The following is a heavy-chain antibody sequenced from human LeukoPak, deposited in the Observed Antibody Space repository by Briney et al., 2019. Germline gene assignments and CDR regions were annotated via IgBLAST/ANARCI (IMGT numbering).Heavy chain of an antibody. D-gene: IGHD1-26*01. Sequence: SVKVSCKASGGTFSSYAISWVRQAPGQGLEWMGGIIPIFGTANYAQKFQGRVTITADESTSTAYMELSSLRSEDTAVYYCARVYWELLPMGYFQHWGQGTLVTVSS. V-gene: IGHV1-69*13. CDR1: GGTFSSYA. CDR2: IIPIFGTA. CDR3: ARVYWELLPMGYFQH. J-gene: IGHJ1*01.